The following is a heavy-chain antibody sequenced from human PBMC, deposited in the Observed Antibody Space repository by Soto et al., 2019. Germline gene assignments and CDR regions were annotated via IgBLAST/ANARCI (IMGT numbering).Heavy chain of an antibody. CDR3: ARETSGPAFDY. V-gene: IGHV4-30-4*01. J-gene: IGHJ4*02. CDR2: IYSSGST. CDR1: GGSISSGDYY. Sequence: QVQLQESGPGLVKPSQTLSLTCTVSGGSISSGDYYWGWIRQPPGKGLEWIGYIYSSGSTYYNPSLKSRGTISVDTSKNQCSLKLSSVTAADTAVYYCARETSGPAFDYWGQGTLVTVSS.